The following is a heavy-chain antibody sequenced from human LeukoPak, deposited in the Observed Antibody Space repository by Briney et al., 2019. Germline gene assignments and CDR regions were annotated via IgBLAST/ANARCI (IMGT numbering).Heavy chain of an antibody. D-gene: IGHD4-17*01. CDR3: ARGSTVTAFDP. CDR2: IYYSGST. V-gene: IGHV4-39*01. Sequence: TPSETLSLTRTVSGGSISSSSYYWGWIRQPPGKGLEWIGSIYYSGSTNYNPSLKGRVTISVDTSKNQFSLKLSSVTAADTAVYYCARGSTVTAFDPWGQGTLVTVSS. J-gene: IGHJ5*02. CDR1: GGSISSSSYY.